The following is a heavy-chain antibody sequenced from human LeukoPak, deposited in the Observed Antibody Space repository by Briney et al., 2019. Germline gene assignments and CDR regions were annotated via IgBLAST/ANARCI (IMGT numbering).Heavy chain of an antibody. Sequence: GGSLRLSCAASGFTFSSYGMHWVRQAPGKGLEWVAVISYDGSNKYYADSVKGRFTISRDNSKNTLYLQMNSLRAEDTAVYYCAKARGLGSIAAAGTEYYYGMDVWGQGTTVTVSS. V-gene: IGHV3-30*18. CDR3: AKARGLGSIAAAGTEYYYGMDV. J-gene: IGHJ6*02. CDR1: GFTFSSYG. CDR2: ISYDGSNK. D-gene: IGHD6-13*01.